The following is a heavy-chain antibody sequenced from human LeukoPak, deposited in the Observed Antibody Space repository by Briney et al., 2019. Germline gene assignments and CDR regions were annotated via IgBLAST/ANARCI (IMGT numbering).Heavy chain of an antibody. Sequence: SETLSLTCTVSGYTLSSYYFWGWIRQPPGKGLELFGSIYHSGSTHYKPALKNRVTISVDTSKNQLSLKLTSVTAADTAVYYCARNTSYDYVWGSYRQDWFDPWGQGTLVTVSS. CDR1: GYTLSSYYF. J-gene: IGHJ5*02. V-gene: IGHV4-38-2*02. CDR2: IYHSGST. CDR3: ARNTSYDYVWGSYRQDWFDP. D-gene: IGHD3-16*02.